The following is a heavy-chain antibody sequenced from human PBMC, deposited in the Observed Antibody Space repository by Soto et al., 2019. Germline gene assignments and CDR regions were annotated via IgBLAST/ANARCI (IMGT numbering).Heavy chain of an antibody. D-gene: IGHD2-2*02. J-gene: IGHJ4*02. Sequence: ASETLSLTCTVSGGSISSYYWSWIRQPPGKGLEWIGYIYYSGSTNYNPSLKSRVIISVDTSKNQFSLKLSSVTAADTAVYYCARGSLLYPEYYFDYWGQGTLVTVSS. CDR2: IYYSGST. V-gene: IGHV4-59*01. CDR3: ARGSLLYPEYYFDY. CDR1: GGSISSYY.